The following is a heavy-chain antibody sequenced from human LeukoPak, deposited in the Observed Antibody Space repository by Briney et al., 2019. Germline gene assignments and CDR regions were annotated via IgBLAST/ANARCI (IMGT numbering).Heavy chain of an antibody. Sequence: GASVMVSCKASGYTFTTCAIKWMRQAPGQGLEWMGWINTDTGNPTYAQGFTGRFVFSLDTSVSTAYLQINSLKSEDTAVYYCARAERWLQNDYWGQGTLVTVSS. J-gene: IGHJ4*02. CDR2: INTDTGNP. V-gene: IGHV7-4-1*02. D-gene: IGHD5-24*01. CDR1: GYTFTTCA. CDR3: ARAERWLQNDY.